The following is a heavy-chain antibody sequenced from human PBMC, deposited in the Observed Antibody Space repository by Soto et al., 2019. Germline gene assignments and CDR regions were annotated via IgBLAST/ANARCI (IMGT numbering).Heavy chain of an antibody. Sequence: GASVKVSCKASGYTFTIYAMPWVRQAPGQRLEWMGWINAGNGNTKYSQKFQGRVTITRDTSASTAYMELSSLRSEDTAVYYCARDHGLVGFDPWGQGTLVTVSS. CDR2: INAGNGNT. CDR1: GYTFTIYA. J-gene: IGHJ5*02. CDR3: ARDHGLVGFDP. V-gene: IGHV1-3*01. D-gene: IGHD1-26*01.